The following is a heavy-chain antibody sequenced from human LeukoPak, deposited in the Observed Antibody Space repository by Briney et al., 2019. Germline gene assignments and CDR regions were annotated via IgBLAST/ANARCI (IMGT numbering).Heavy chain of an antibody. CDR3: ARQDRYYYDSSAYYSWFDY. Sequence: SETLSLTCTVSGRSISSSSYYWGWIRQPPGKGLEWIGSIYYSGSTYYNPSLKSRVTISVDTSKNQFSLKLSSVTAADTAVYYCARQDRYYYDSSAYYSWFDYWGQGTLVTVSS. V-gene: IGHV4-39*01. CDR1: GRSISSSSYY. CDR2: IYYSGST. J-gene: IGHJ4*02. D-gene: IGHD3-22*01.